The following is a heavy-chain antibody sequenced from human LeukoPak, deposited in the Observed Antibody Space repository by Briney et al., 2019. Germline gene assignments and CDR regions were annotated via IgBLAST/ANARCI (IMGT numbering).Heavy chain of an antibody. V-gene: IGHV3-74*01. CDR3: ARDDGFYSDSSFQDY. CDR1: GFTFSYYW. D-gene: IGHD2/OR15-2a*01. Sequence: GGSLRLSCAASGFTFSYYWMHWVRQAPGKGLVWVSRISDDGSRTTYADSVKGRFAISRDNAKNTLYLQMNSLRAEDTAVYYSARDDGFYSDSSFQDYWGQGTLVTVSS. CDR2: ISDDGSRT. J-gene: IGHJ4*02.